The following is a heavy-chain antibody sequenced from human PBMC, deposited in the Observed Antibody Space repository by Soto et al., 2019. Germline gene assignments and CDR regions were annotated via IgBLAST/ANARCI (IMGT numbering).Heavy chain of an antibody. CDR3: ARLYCSGGSCYYGYYFDY. CDR1: GGSISSGDYY. J-gene: IGHJ4*02. Sequence: SETLSLTCTVSGGSISSGDYYWSWIRQPPGKGLEWIGYIYYSGSTYYNPSLKSRVTISVDTSKNQFSLKLSSVTAADTAVYYCARLYCSGGSCYYGYYFDYWGQGTLVTVSS. CDR2: IYYSGST. V-gene: IGHV4-30-4*01. D-gene: IGHD2-15*01.